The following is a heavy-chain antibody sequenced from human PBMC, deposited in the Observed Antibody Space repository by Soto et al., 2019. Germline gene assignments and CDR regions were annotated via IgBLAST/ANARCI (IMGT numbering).Heavy chain of an antibody. V-gene: IGHV3-30-3*01. J-gene: IGHJ3*02. CDR1: GFTFSSYA. Sequence: QVQLVESGGGVVQPGRSLRLSCAASGFTFSSYAMHWVRQAPGKGLEWVAVISYDGSIKYYADSVKGRFTISRDNSKNTLYLQMNSLRAEDTAVYYCARDSRFYHDAFDIWGQGTMVTVSS. D-gene: IGHD2-2*01. CDR3: ARDSRFYHDAFDI. CDR2: ISYDGSIK.